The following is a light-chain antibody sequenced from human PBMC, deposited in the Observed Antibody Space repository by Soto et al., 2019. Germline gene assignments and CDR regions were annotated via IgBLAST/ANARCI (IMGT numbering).Light chain of an antibody. CDR3: QQYGRSPFT. CDR1: QSVSSNN. Sequence: EIVLTQSPGTLPLSPGERATLSCRASQSVSSNNLAWYQQRPGQAPRVVIYGASTRATGIPDRFSGSGSGTDFTLTISRLEPEDFAVYYCQQYGRSPFTFGPGTKVDIK. J-gene: IGKJ3*01. CDR2: GAS. V-gene: IGKV3-20*01.